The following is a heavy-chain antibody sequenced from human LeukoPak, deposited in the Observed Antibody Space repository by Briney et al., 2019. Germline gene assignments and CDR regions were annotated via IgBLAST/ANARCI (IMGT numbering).Heavy chain of an antibody. CDR3: ARDHHRRLYDSQARDTFDI. V-gene: IGHV3-48*01. Sequence: PGGSLRLSCAASGFIFSSYSMNWVRQAPGKGLEWVSYISSISNTIYYADSVKGRFTISRDNAKNSLYLQMNSLRAEDTAVYFCARDHHRRLYDSQARDTFDIWGQGTMVTVSS. CDR2: ISSISNTI. CDR1: GFIFSSYS. J-gene: IGHJ3*02. D-gene: IGHD3-22*01.